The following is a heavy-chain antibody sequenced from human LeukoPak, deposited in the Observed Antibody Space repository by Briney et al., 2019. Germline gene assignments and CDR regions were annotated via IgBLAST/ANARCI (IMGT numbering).Heavy chain of an antibody. CDR3: ATPGIAVAGMNY. Sequence: GSSVKVSCKASGYTFTSYGISWARQAPGQGLEWMGWISTYNGNTNYAQNLQGRVTMTTDTSTSTAYMELRSLRSDDTALHYCATPGIAVAGMNYWGQGTLVTVSS. V-gene: IGHV1-18*01. D-gene: IGHD6-19*01. CDR2: ISTYNGNT. CDR1: GYTFTSYG. J-gene: IGHJ4*02.